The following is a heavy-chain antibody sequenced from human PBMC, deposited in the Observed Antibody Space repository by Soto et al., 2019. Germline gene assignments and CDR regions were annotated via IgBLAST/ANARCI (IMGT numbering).Heavy chain of an antibody. CDR1: GFTFSNYG. D-gene: IGHD1-26*01. CDR2: IWHDGNNK. Sequence: SLRLSCAASGFTFSNYGMHWVRQAPGKGLEWVAIIWHDGNNKYYADSVRGRFIISRDNSKNRLYLQMNSLRAEDTPVYYCARDLVGASDSYGLDVWGQGTPLTVYS. V-gene: IGHV3-33*01. CDR3: ARDLVGASDSYGLDV. J-gene: IGHJ6*02.